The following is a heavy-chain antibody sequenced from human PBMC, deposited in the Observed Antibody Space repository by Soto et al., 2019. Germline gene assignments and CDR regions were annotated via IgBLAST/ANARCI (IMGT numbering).Heavy chain of an antibody. CDR3: AKEGGVIGLPLFAQ. Sequence: GGSLRLSCAASGFTFNNYGMSWVRQAPGKGLEWVSGISGSGDGAYYADSVKGRFTISRDNSKTTLYLQMNSLRAEDTGVYYCAKEGGVIGLPLFAQWGQGTQVTVSS. J-gene: IGHJ4*02. V-gene: IGHV3-23*01. D-gene: IGHD3-10*01. CDR1: GFTFNNYG. CDR2: ISGSGDGA.